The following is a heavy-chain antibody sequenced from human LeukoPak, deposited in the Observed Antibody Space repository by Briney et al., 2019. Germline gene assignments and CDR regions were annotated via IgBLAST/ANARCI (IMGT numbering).Heavy chain of an antibody. CDR3: TTLTMIIGTHPDY. Sequence: PGGSLRLSCAASGFTFSSYWMSWVRQAPGKGLEWVANIKQDGSEKYYVDSVKGRFTISRDNAKNSLYLQMNSLRAEDTAVYYCTTLTMIIGTHPDYWGQGVLVTVSS. D-gene: IGHD3-22*01. J-gene: IGHJ4*02. CDR2: IKQDGSEK. CDR1: GFTFSSYW. V-gene: IGHV3-7*01.